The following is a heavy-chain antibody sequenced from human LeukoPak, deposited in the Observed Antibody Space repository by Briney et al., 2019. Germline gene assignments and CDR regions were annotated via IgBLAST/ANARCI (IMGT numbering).Heavy chain of an antibody. CDR3: AREDYGDYGYYYGMDV. D-gene: IGHD4-17*01. CDR1: GFTVSSNY. CDR2: IYSGGST. J-gene: IGHJ6*02. Sequence: GGSLRLSCAASGFTVSSNYMSWVRQAPGKGLEWVSVIYSGGSTYYADPVKGRFTISRDNSKNTLYLQMNSLRAEDTAVYYCAREDYGDYGYYYGMDVWGQGTTVTVSS. V-gene: IGHV3-66*02.